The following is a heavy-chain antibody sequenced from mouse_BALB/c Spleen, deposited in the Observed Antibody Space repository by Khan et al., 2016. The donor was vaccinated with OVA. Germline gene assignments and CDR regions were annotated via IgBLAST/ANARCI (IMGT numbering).Heavy chain of an antibody. CDR1: GYAFSNYW. CDR3: ARSGYDYFAY. V-gene: IGHV1-80*01. J-gene: IGHJ3*01. CDR2: IYPGDGDT. Sequence: VQLQQSGAELVRPGSSVKISCKASGYAFSNYWMNWVKQRPGQGLEWIGQIYPGDGDTSFNGKFRGKATLTAEKSSSTAYMQLSSLTSEDSAFYVCARSGYDYFAYWGQGTLVTVSA. D-gene: IGHD2-14*01.